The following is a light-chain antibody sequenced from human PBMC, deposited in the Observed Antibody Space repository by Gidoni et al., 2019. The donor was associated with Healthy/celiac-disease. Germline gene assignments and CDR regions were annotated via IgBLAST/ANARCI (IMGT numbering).Light chain of an antibody. CDR2: DVS. V-gene: IGLV2-11*01. CDR3: CSYAGSYTWV. J-gene: IGLJ3*02. Sequence: GSPGQSVTISCTGTSSDVGGYNYVSWYQQHPGKAPKLMIYDVSKRPSGVPDRFSGSKSGNTASLTISGLQAEDEADYYCCSYAGSYTWVFGGGTKLTVL. CDR1: SSDVGGYNY.